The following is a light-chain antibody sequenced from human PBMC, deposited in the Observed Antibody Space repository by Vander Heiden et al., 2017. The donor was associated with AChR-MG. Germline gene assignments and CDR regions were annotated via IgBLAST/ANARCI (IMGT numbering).Light chain of an antibody. Sequence: DIQMTQYPSSLSASVGDRVTITCRASQSISSYLNWYQQKPGKAPKLLIYAASRLQSGVPSRFSGSGSETDFTLSISSLQPEDFATYYCQQSYSTPRTFGQGTKVEIK. CDR2: AAS. J-gene: IGKJ1*01. CDR1: QSISSY. V-gene: IGKV1-39*01. CDR3: QQSYSTPRT.